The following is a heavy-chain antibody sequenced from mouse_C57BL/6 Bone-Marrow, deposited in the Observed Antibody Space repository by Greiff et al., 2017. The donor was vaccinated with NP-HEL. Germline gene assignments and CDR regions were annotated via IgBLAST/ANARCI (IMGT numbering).Heavy chain of an antibody. Sequence: VKLVESGPGLVAPSQSLSITCTVSGFSLTSYGVDWVRQSPGKGLEWLGVIWGVGSTNYNSALKSRLSISKDNSKSQVFLKMNSLQTDDTAMYYCARRDYDYDEFAYWGQGTLVTVSA. CDR1: GFSLTSYG. CDR3: ARRDYDYDEFAY. D-gene: IGHD2-4*01. J-gene: IGHJ3*01. V-gene: IGHV2-6*01. CDR2: IWGVGST.